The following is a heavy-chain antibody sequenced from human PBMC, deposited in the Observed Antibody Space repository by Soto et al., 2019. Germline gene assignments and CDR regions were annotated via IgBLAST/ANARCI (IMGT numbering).Heavy chain of an antibody. CDR3: ARDRGDYGGYGADY. V-gene: IGHV3-66*01. CDR2: IYSGGRS. Sequence: QAPGKGLEWVSVIYSGGRSYYADSVKGRFTISRDNSKNTLYLQMNSLRAEDTAVYYCARDRGDYGGYGADYWGQGTLVTVSS. J-gene: IGHJ4*02. D-gene: IGHD4-17*01.